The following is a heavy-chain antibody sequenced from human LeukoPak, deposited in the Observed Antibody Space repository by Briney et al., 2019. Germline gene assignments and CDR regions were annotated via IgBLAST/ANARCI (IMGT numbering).Heavy chain of an antibody. CDR2: ISAYNGNT. CDR1: GYTFTSYG. Sequence: VASVKVSCKASGYTFTSYGISWVRQAPGQGREWMGWISAYNGNTNYAQKLQGRVTMTTDTSTSTAYMELRSLRSDDTAVYYCARYVGYSSGYYPLDYWGQGTLVTVSS. CDR3: ARYVGYSSGYYPLDY. V-gene: IGHV1-18*01. J-gene: IGHJ4*02. D-gene: IGHD3-22*01.